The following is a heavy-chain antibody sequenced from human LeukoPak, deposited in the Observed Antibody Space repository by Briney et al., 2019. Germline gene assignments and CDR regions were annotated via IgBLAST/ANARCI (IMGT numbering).Heavy chain of an antibody. CDR2: INHSGST. J-gene: IGHJ4*02. CDR3: ARDLVFGEFDY. D-gene: IGHD3-10*02. Sequence: PSETLSLTCAVYGGSFSGYYWSWIRQPPGKGLEWIGEINHSGSTNYNPSLKSRVTISVDTSKNQFSLKLRSVTAADTAVYYCARDLVFGEFDYWGQGTLVTVSS. V-gene: IGHV4-34*01. CDR1: GGSFSGYY.